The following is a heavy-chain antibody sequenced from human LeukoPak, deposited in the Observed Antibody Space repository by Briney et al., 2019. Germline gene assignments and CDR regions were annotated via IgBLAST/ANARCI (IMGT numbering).Heavy chain of an antibody. V-gene: IGHV3-48*03. Sequence: GGSLRLSCAASGFTFSSYEMNWVRQAPGKGLEWVSYISSSGSTIYYADSVKGRFTISRDNAKNPLYLQMNSLRAEDTAVYYCAREAVVGAFDYWGQGTLVTVSS. CDR2: ISSSGSTI. CDR1: GFTFSSYE. J-gene: IGHJ4*02. CDR3: AREAVVGAFDY. D-gene: IGHD1-26*01.